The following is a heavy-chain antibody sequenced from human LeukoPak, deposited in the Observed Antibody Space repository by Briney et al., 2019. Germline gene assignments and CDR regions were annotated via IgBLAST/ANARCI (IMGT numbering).Heavy chain of an antibody. D-gene: IGHD5-18*01. CDR2: ISSSSSYT. J-gene: IGHJ4*02. V-gene: IGHV3-11*06. CDR3: ARERGDTAMVFDY. CDR1: GFTFSDYY. Sequence: GGSLRLSCATSGFTFSDYYMSWIRQARGKGLEWVSYISSSSSYTNYADSVKGRFTISRDNAKNSLYLQMNSLRAEDTAVYYCARERGDTAMVFDYWGQGTLVTVSS.